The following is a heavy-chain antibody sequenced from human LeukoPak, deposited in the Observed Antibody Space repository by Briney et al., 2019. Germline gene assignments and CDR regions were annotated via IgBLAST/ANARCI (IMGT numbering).Heavy chain of an antibody. CDR2: INTSTGNP. D-gene: IGHD6-13*01. Sequence: WASVKVSCKASGYTFTSYAMNWVRQAPGQGLEWMGWINTSTGNPTYAQGFTGRFVFSLDTPVSTAYLQISSLKAEDTAVYYCARDQSSSWSHYYYMDVWGKGTTVTVSS. CDR3: ARDQSSSWSHYYYMDV. CDR1: GYTFTSYA. J-gene: IGHJ6*03. V-gene: IGHV7-4-1*02.